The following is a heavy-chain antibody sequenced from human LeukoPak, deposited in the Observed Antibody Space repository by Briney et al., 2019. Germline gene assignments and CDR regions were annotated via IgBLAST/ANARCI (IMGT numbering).Heavy chain of an antibody. CDR3: ARDQYCSGGSCWREGFDP. Sequence: GSVKVSCKASGYTFTSYYMHWVRQAPGQGLQWMGIINPSGGSTSYAQKFQGRVTMTRDMSTSTVYMELSSLRSEDTAVYYCARDQYCSGGSCWREGFDPWGQGTLVTVSS. CDR2: INPSGGST. J-gene: IGHJ5*02. D-gene: IGHD2-15*01. CDR1: GYTFTSYY. V-gene: IGHV1-46*01.